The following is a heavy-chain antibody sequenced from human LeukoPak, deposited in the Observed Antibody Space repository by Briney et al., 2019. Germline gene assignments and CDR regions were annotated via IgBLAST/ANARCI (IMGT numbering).Heavy chain of an antibody. CDR2: ISGSGGST. J-gene: IGHJ4*02. CDR1: GFTFSSYA. V-gene: IGHV3-23*01. CDR3: AKAHTYYYDSSGYYILV. D-gene: IGHD3-22*01. Sequence: GGSLRLSCAAYGFTFSSYAMSWVRQAPGKGLEWVSAISGSGGSTYYADSVKGRFTISRDNSKNTLYLQMNSLRAEDTAVYYCAKAHTYYYDSSGYYILVWGQGTLVTVSS.